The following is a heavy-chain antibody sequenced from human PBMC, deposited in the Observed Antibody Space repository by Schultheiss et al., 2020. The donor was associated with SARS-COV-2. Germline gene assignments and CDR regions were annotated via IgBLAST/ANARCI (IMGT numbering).Heavy chain of an antibody. D-gene: IGHD4-17*01. V-gene: IGHV4-59*01. CDR1: GGSRASYY. Sequence: SQTLSLTCNVSGGSRASYYWTWIRQSPGKGLEWIGSLSYSGITNYNPSLKSRVTTSVDTSKNQFSLKLSSVTAADTAIYYCARTPMTRYVTTVTSDLWGQGTQVTVSS. CDR3: ARTPMTRYVTTVTSDL. J-gene: IGHJ5*02. CDR2: LSYSGIT.